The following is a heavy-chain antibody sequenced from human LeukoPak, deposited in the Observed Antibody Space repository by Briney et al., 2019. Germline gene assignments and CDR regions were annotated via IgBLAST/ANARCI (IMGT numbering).Heavy chain of an antibody. J-gene: IGHJ6*02. V-gene: IGHV1-8*02. CDR1: GYTFSSYD. CDR3: ARGGWVNDDSGALFGMDV. Sequence: ASVKVSCKASGYTFSSYDINWVRQATGQGLEWMGRMNPNSGNTNYAQKFQGRVTMTRSTSTSTAYLELSSLRSEDTAVYYCARGGWVNDDSGALFGMDVWGQGTTVTVSS. CDR2: MNPNSGNT. D-gene: IGHD3-10*01.